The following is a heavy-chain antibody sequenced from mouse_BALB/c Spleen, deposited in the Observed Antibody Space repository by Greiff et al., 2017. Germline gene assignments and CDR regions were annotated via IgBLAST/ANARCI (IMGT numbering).Heavy chain of an antibody. V-gene: IGHV1S16*01. CDR2: INPSNGGT. Sequence: SGAELVKPGASVKLSCKASGYTFTSYYMYWVKQRPGQGLEWIGEINPSNGGTNFNEKFKSKATLTVDKSSSTAYMQLSSLTSEDSAVYYCTKVYYGYDGYAMDYWGQGTSVTVSS. CDR1: GYTFTSYY. D-gene: IGHD2-2*01. J-gene: IGHJ4*01. CDR3: TKVYYGYDGYAMDY.